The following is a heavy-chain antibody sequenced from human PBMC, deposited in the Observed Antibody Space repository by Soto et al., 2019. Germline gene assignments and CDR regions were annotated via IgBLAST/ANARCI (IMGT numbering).Heavy chain of an antibody. V-gene: IGHV4-59*08. J-gene: IGHJ6*02. Sequence: QVQLQESGPGLVKPSETLSLSCTVSGGSISSYHWSWIRQTPGKGLEWIGYVHYRWGSNYNPSLKSRVAISLDTSKSQFALKLTSVTATDTAVYYCARQGFGALHGLVDVCGQGTTVTVSS. CDR1: GGSISSYH. CDR3: ARQGFGALHGLVDV. D-gene: IGHD3-10*01. CDR2: VHYRWGS.